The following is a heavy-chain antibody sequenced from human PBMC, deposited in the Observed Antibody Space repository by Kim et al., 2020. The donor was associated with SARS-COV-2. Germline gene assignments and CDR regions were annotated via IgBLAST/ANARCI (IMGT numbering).Heavy chain of an antibody. Sequence: SETLSLTCTVSGGSMTNYYWSWIRQSPGKGLEWIGYIYYSGSTDNNPSLRSRVTISIDTSKSQFSLKLTSVTAADTAVYYCARQGGYDSSGFYGYGWFDPWGQGTLVTVSS. V-gene: IGHV4-59*08. D-gene: IGHD3-22*01. CDR2: IYYSGST. J-gene: IGHJ5*02. CDR3: ARQGGYDSSGFYGYGWFDP. CDR1: GGSMTNYY.